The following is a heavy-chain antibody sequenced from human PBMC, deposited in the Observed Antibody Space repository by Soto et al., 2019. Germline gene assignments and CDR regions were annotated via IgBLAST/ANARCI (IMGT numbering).Heavy chain of an antibody. Sequence: PGGSLRLSCAASGFTFSDYYMSWIRQVPGKGLEWVSYISNGGDVIHYADSVKGRFTISRDNVHNSLYLQMNSLRVEDTAASYYAKENWYPALWGRGTLVTVSS. V-gene: IGHV3-11*01. CDR3: AKENWYPAL. CDR2: ISNGGDVI. J-gene: IGHJ2*01. CDR1: GFTFSDYY.